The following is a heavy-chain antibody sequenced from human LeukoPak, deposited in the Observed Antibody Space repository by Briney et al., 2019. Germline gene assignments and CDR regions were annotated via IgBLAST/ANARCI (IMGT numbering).Heavy chain of an antibody. J-gene: IGHJ4*02. CDR1: GFTFSNAW. D-gene: IGHD6-19*01. Sequence: GGSLRLSCAASGFTFSNAWMSWVREAPGKGLEWLSYISSSGNTMYYADSVKGRFTISRDNAKNSVYLQMNSLRAEDTGVYYCARGLAVSSNYWGQGTLVTVSS. CDR3: ARGLAVSSNY. V-gene: IGHV3-48*03. CDR2: ISSSGNTM.